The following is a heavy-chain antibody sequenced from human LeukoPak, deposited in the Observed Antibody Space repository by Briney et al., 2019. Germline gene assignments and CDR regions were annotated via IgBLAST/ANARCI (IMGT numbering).Heavy chain of an antibody. CDR2: IYHSGST. J-gene: IGHJ4*02. Sequence: SETLSLTCAVSGFSISSGSYGGWIRQPPGKGLEWIGSIYHSGSTYYSPSLKSRVTISVDTSKNQFSLKVSSVTAADTAVYYCARDYSSFKQWLVGGIDYWGQGTLVTVSS. D-gene: IGHD6-19*01. CDR3: ARDYSSFKQWLVGGIDY. V-gene: IGHV4-38-2*02. CDR1: GFSISSGSY.